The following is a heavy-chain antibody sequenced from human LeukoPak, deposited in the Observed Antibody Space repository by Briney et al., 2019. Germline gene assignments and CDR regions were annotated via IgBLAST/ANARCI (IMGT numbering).Heavy chain of an antibody. CDR2: IYYSGST. Sequence: SETLSLTCAVSGGSISSSSYYWGWIRQPPGKGLEWIGSIYYSGSTYYNPSLKSRVTISVDTSKNQFSLKLSSVTAADTAVYYCARYFGDGDWYFDYWGQGTLVTVSS. J-gene: IGHJ4*02. V-gene: IGHV4-39*07. D-gene: IGHD4-17*01. CDR1: GGSISSSSYY. CDR3: ARYFGDGDWYFDY.